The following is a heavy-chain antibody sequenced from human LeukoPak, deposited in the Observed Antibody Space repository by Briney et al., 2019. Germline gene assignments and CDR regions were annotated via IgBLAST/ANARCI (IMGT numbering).Heavy chain of an antibody. V-gene: IGHV4-34*01. CDR1: GGSFSGYY. Sequence: SETLSLTCAVYGGSFSGYYWSRIRQPPGKGLEWIGEINHSGSTNYNPSLKSRVTISVDTSKNQFSLKLSSVTAADTAVYYCARRVKLRTTRNYWYFDLWGRGTLVTVSS. J-gene: IGHJ2*01. CDR3: ARRVKLRTTRNYWYFDL. D-gene: IGHD4-17*01. CDR2: INHSGST.